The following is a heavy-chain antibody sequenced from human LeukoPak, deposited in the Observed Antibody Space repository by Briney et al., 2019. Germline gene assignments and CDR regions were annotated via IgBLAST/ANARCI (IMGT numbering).Heavy chain of an antibody. Sequence: SETLSLTCAVSGYSISSGYYWGWIRQPPGKGLEWIRSIYHSGNTYYNPSLKSRVTISLDTSKNQFSLKLSSVTAADTALYYCARRRILGYCTSASCRAYFDYWGQGALVTVSS. CDR1: GYSISSGYY. D-gene: IGHD2-2*01. CDR2: IYHSGNT. J-gene: IGHJ4*02. CDR3: ARRRILGYCTSASCRAYFDY. V-gene: IGHV4-38-2*01.